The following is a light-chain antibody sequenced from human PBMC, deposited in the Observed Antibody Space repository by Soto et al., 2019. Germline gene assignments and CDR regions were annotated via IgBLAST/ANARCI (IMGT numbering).Light chain of an antibody. J-gene: IGLJ3*02. V-gene: IGLV2-14*01. Sequence: QSALTQPASVSGSPGQSITISCTGTSSDVGGYKYVSWYQQHPDKAPKLIIFEVSNRPSGISSRFSGSKSGNTASLTISGLQAEDEADYYCQSYDRSLSASLFGGGTKLTVL. CDR2: EVS. CDR3: QSYDRSLSASL. CDR1: SSDVGGYKY.